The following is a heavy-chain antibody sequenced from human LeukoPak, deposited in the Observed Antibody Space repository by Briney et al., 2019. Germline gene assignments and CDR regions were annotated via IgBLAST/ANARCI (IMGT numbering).Heavy chain of an antibody. J-gene: IGHJ6*02. CDR3: ARNNGMDV. V-gene: IGHV3-7*03. Sequence: HPGGSLRLSCAASGFTLSNHWMTWVRQVPGRGPEWVANVNRDGSETYYLDSVKGRFTISKDNAKNSLCLQMNSLRAEDTALYHCARNNGMDVWGQGTTVIVSS. CDR1: GFTLSNHW. CDR2: VNRDGSET.